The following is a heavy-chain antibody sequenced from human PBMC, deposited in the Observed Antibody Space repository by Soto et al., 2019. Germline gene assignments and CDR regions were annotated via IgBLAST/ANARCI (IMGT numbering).Heavy chain of an antibody. J-gene: IGHJ4*02. V-gene: IGHV1-18*01. CDR2: ISAYNGNT. CDR3: ARDAAIGMNDY. D-gene: IGHD1-20*01. Sequence: QVQLVQSGAEVKKPGASVKVSCKASGYTFTSYGISWVRQAPGQGLEWMGWISAYNGNTKYAQKLQGRVTMTTDTSTSTAYTELRSLSSDDTAVYNSARDAAIGMNDYWGQGTLVTVSS. CDR1: GYTFTSYG.